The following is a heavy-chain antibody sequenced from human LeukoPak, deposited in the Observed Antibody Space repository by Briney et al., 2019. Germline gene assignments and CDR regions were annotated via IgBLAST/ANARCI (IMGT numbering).Heavy chain of an antibody. J-gene: IGHJ6*02. Sequence: PGGSLRLSCAASGFTFSSYAMSWVRQAPGKGLEWVSVIYSDGTTYYADSVKGRFTISRDNSKNTLYLQMNSLRAEDTAMYYCVRNSRGYTYGSYGMNVWGQGTTVTVSS. V-gene: IGHV3-53*01. D-gene: IGHD5-18*01. CDR2: IYSDGTT. CDR3: VRNSRGYTYGSYGMNV. CDR1: GFTFSSYA.